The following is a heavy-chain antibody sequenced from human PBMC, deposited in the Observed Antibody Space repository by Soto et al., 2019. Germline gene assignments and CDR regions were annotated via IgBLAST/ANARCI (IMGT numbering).Heavy chain of an antibody. J-gene: IGHJ4*02. CDR3: TRVRYDILTGYFLFDY. D-gene: IGHD3-9*01. CDR2: IRNKPYGETT. V-gene: IGHV3-49*03. CDR1: EFTFGDYT. Sequence: PGGSLRLSCTASEFTFGDYTMSWFRQAPGKGLEWVGVIRNKPYGETTEYAASVQGRFTISRDDSKSIAYLQMNSLKSEDTAVYYCTRVRYDILTGYFLFDYWGQGT.